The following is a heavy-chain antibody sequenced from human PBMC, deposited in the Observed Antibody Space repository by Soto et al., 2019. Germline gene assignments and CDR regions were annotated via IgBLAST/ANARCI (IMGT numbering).Heavy chain of an antibody. V-gene: IGHV1-46*01. J-gene: IGHJ5*01. CDR3: ATAAYSTSWYDF. CDR2: INPSGGST. Sequence: QVQLVQSGAEVKKPGASVKLSCKSSEYTFTDYYIHWLRQAPGQGFEWMGLINPSGGSTGYAQKIQGRVTMTRDTSTSTVYMELSSLRSEDTAVYYCATAAYSTSWYDFWGQVTLVTVST. CDR1: EYTFTDYY. D-gene: IGHD6-13*01.